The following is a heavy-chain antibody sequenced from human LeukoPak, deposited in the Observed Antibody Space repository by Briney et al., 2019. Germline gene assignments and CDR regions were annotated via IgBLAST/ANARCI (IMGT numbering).Heavy chain of an antibody. V-gene: IGHV3-33*06. D-gene: IGHD6-6*01. CDR3: AKDLSSSFYYFDY. Sequence: GGSLRLSCAASGFTFSSYGMHWVRQAPGKGLEGVAVIWYDGSNKYYADSVKGRFTISRDNSKNTLYLQMNSLRAEDTAAYYCAKDLSSSFYYFDYWGQGTLVTVSS. CDR1: GFTFSSYG. CDR2: IWYDGSNK. J-gene: IGHJ4*02.